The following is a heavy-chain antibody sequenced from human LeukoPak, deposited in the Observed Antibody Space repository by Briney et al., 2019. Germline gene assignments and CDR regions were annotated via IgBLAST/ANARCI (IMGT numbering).Heavy chain of an antibody. Sequence: SVKVSCKXSGGTFSSYAISWVRQAPGQGLEWMGRIIPIFGTANYAQKFQGRVTITTDESTSTAYMELSSLRSEDTAVYYCARESYPYYYGSGSYSSYYFDYWGQGTLVTVSS. CDR2: IIPIFGTA. CDR1: GGTFSSYA. D-gene: IGHD3-10*01. J-gene: IGHJ4*02. CDR3: ARESYPYYYGSGSYSSYYFDY. V-gene: IGHV1-69*05.